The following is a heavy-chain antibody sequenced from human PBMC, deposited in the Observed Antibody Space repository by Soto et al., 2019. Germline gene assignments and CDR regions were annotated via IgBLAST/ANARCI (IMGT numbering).Heavy chain of an antibody. V-gene: IGHV1-69*01. J-gene: IGHJ6*02. CDR1: GGTFSSYA. D-gene: IGHD5-18*01. CDR3: ARDGDSVEIPLWRMSGGMDV. CDR2: IIPIFGTA. Sequence: QVQLVQSGAEVKKPGSSVKVSCKASGGTFSSYAISWVRQAPGQGLEWMGGIIPIFGTANYAQKFQVRVTMTADESTSTADIELSSLRSEDTAVYYCARDGDSVEIPLWRMSGGMDVWGQGTTVTVSS.